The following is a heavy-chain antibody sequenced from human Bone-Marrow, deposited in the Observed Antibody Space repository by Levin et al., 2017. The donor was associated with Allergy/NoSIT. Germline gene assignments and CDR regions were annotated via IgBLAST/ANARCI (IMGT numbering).Heavy chain of an antibody. D-gene: IGHD3-3*01. J-gene: IGHJ4*02. CDR2: ISAYNGNT. V-gene: IGHV1-18*01. CDR1: GYTFTSYG. CDR3: ARDSDFWSGLSPDY. Sequence: GESLKISCKASGYTFTSYGISWVRQAPGQGLEWMGWISAYNGNTNYAQKLQGRVTMTTDTSTSTAYMELRSLRSDDTAVYYCARDSDFWSGLSPDYWGQGTLVTVSS.